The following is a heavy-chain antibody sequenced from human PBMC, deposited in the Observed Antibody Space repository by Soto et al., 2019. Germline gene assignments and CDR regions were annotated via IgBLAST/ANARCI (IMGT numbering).Heavy chain of an antibody. J-gene: IGHJ4*02. CDR1: GGSISSSSYY. V-gene: IGHV4-39*01. Sequence: SETLSLTCTVSGGSISSSSYYWGWIRQPPGKGLEWIGSIYYSGSTYYNPSLKSRVTISVDTSKNQFSLKLSSVTAADTAVYYCARHGGDSSRPNYILSWGEGPLVTVSS. CDR2: IYYSGST. CDR3: ARHGGDSSRPNYILS. D-gene: IGHD6-13*01.